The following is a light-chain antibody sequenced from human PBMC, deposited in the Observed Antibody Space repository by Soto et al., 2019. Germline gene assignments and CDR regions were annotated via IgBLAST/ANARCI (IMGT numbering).Light chain of an antibody. V-gene: IGKV3D-15*01. Sequence: ETVISQSPGTLSMIPGETATLSCRASQRVSNTLAWYQQTAHQPPRLLMYGASTSATGTPARFSGSGSGTEFTLTISSLQSEDFAVYCCQQYKNWPLTSAGGTKV. CDR2: GAS. CDR1: QRVSNT. J-gene: IGKJ4*01. CDR3: QQYKNWPLT.